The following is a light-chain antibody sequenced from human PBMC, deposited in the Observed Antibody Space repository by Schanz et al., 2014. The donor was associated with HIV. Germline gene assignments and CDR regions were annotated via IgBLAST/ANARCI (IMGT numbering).Light chain of an antibody. V-gene: IGLV2-14*03. CDR3: ISYTSDTVL. CDR2: DGS. Sequence: QSVLTQPPAASGSPGQSVTISCTEASGDVSVHNYVSWFQQHPGKAPQLMIFDGSDRPSGVSNRFSGSKSGTTASLTISGLQPEDEADYYCISYTSDTVLFGGGTKLTVL. CDR1: SGDVSVHNY. J-gene: IGLJ2*01.